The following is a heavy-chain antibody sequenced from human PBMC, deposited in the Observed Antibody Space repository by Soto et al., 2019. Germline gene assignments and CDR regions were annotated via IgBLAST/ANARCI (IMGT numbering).Heavy chain of an antibody. J-gene: IGHJ5*02. Sequence: SVKVSCKASGGTFSSYAISWVRQAPGQGLEWVGGIIPIFCTENDAQKFQGRVTITADKSTNTAYMELSSLRSEDTAVSYCAREPPVAGSNWFDPWGQGTLVTVSS. CDR2: IIPIFCTE. CDR3: AREPPVAGSNWFDP. D-gene: IGHD6-19*01. CDR1: GGTFSSYA. V-gene: IGHV1-69*06.